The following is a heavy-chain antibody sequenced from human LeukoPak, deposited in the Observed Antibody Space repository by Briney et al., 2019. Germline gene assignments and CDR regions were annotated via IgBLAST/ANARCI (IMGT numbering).Heavy chain of an antibody. CDR3: ARVDSSGYPFDY. CDR2: IIPIFGTA. D-gene: IGHD3-22*01. Sequence: SVKVSCKASGGTFSSYAISWVRQAPGQGLEWMGGIIPIFGTANYAQKFQGRVTITADESTSTAYMELSSLRSEDTAVYYCARVDSSGYPFDYWGRGTLVTVSS. J-gene: IGHJ4*02. CDR1: GGTFSSYA. V-gene: IGHV1-69*13.